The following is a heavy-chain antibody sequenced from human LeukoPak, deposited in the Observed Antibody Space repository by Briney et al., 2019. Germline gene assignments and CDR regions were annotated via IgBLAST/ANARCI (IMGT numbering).Heavy chain of an antibody. V-gene: IGHV3-21*01. CDR3: ARGGWYGGNWFAP. CDR1: GFTFSSYS. CDR2: ISSSSSYI. D-gene: IGHD6-19*01. Sequence: GGSLRLSCAASGFTFSSYSMNWVRQAPGKGLEWVSSISSSSSYIYYADSVKGRFTISRDNAKNSLYLQMNSLRAEDTAVYYCARGGWYGGNWFAPWGQGTLVTVSS. J-gene: IGHJ5*02.